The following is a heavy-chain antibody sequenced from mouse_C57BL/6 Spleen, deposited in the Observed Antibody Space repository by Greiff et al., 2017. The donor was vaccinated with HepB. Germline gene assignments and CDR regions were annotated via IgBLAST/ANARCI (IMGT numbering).Heavy chain of an antibody. CDR1: GYTFTSYW. V-gene: IGHV1-64*01. CDR3: ARRNYYFDY. CDR2: IHPNSGST. J-gene: IGHJ2*01. Sequence: QVQLQQPGAELVKPGASVELSCKASGYTFTSYWMHWVKQRPGQGLEWIGMIHPNSGSTNYNEKFKSKATLTVDKSYSTAYMQLSSLTSEDSAVYYCARRNYYFDYWGQGTTLTVSS.